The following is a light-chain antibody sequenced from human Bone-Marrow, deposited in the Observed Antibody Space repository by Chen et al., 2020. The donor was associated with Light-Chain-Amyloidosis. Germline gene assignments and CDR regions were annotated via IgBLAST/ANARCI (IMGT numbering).Light chain of an antibody. V-gene: IGLV1-44*01. CDR1: NSNIGSNV. CDR3: ALWDDSLHGWV. CDR2: SNH. J-gene: IGLJ3*02. Sequence: QSVLTQPPSASATPGQGVTLSCSGSNSNIGSNVVNWYQQFPGAAPKLLISSNHKRPSGVPDRFSGSKSGTSASLAFIGLQSADEADYHCALWDDSLHGWVFGGGTKVTVL.